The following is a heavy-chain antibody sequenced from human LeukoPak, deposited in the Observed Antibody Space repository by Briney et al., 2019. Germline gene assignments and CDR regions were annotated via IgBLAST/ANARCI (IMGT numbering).Heavy chain of an antibody. J-gene: IGHJ4*02. CDR2: IYYSGST. Sequence: KASETLSLTCTVSGGSISSGGYYWSWIRQHPGKGLEWIGYIYYSGSTYYNPSLKSRVTISVDTSKNQFSLKLSSVTAADTAVYYCARAKYYDFWSGYLDYWGQGTLVTVSS. D-gene: IGHD3-3*01. CDR1: GGSISSGGYY. V-gene: IGHV4-31*03. CDR3: ARAKYYDFWSGYLDY.